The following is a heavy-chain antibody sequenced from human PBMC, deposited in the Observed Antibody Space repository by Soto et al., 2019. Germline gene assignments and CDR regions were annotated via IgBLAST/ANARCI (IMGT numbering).Heavy chain of an antibody. D-gene: IGHD6-13*01. CDR2: TYYRSKWYS. Sequence: QVQLQQSGPGLVKPSQTLSLTCAISGDSVSSYSVVWNWIRQSPSGGLEWLGRTYYRSKWYSEYALSVHSRIPVNADPSKILVSLQLDSVPPNDPAVYSCARLIGNSCLDYLGQGPLAPFSS. CDR3: ARLIGNSCLDY. J-gene: IGHJ4*02. CDR1: GDSVSSYSVV. V-gene: IGHV6-1*01.